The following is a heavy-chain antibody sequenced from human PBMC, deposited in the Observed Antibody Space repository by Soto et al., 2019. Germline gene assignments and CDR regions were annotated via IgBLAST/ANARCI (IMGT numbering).Heavy chain of an antibody. V-gene: IGHV3-23*01. Sequence: EVRLLESGGGLVQPGGSLRLSCAASGFTFYNYDMNWVRQAPGKGLEWVSGISGSGGSTSYADSVNGRFTISKHNSKNTVYLQMSSLRAEDTAVYYCAKGMYDYGDYFDSWGRGTLVTVSS. CDR1: GFTFYNYD. CDR3: AKGMYDYGDYFDS. J-gene: IGHJ4*02. D-gene: IGHD4-17*01. CDR2: ISGSGGST.